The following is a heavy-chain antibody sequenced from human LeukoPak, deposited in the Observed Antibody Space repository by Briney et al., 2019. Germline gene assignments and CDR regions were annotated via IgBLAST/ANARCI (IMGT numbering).Heavy chain of an antibody. J-gene: IGHJ4*02. Sequence: SETLSLTCTVSGGSISSSSYYWGWIRQPPGKGLEWIGSIYYSGSTYYNPSLKSRVTISVDTSKNQFSLKLSSVTAADTAVYYCAAHFPKLRYFVNFDYWGQGTLVTVSS. CDR2: IYYSGST. CDR3: AAHFPKLRYFVNFDY. CDR1: GGSISSSSYY. D-gene: IGHD3-9*01. V-gene: IGHV4-39*01.